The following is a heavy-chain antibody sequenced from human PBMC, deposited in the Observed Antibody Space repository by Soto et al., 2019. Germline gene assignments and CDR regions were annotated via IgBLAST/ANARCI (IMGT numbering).Heavy chain of an antibody. CDR1: GFIVSNSY. Sequence: GGSLRLSCAASGFIVSNSYMSWVRQAPGKGLEWVSAISGSGGSTYYADSVKGRFTISRDNSKNTLYLQMNSLRAEDTAVYYCAKAEGIAGFDPWGQGTLVTVSS. V-gene: IGHV3-23*01. D-gene: IGHD6-13*01. CDR3: AKAEGIAGFDP. J-gene: IGHJ5*02. CDR2: ISGSGGST.